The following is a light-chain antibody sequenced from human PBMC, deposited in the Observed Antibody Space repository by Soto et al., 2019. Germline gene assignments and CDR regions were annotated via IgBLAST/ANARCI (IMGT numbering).Light chain of an antibody. Sequence: DIVLTQSPGTLSLSPGERANLSCRASQSVSSSYLAWYQQKPGQAPRLLIYGASSRATGIPDRFSGSGSGTDFTLTISRLEPEDFAVYYCQQYGSSRTFGQGTKV. CDR2: GAS. J-gene: IGKJ1*01. CDR3: QQYGSSRT. V-gene: IGKV3-20*01. CDR1: QSVSSSY.